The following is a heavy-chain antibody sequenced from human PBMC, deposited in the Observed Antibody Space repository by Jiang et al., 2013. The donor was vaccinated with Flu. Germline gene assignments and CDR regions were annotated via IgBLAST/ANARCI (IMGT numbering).Heavy chain of an antibody. Sequence: SGSGLVKPSETLSLTCTVSGGSISSYYWSWIRQPPGKGLEWIGYIYYSGSTNYNPSLKSRATISVDTSKNQFSLKLSSVTAADTAVYYCARAPGGQQLVLFDYWGQGTLVTVSS. J-gene: IGHJ4*02. CDR3: ARAPGGQQLVLFDY. D-gene: IGHD6-13*01. V-gene: IGHV4-59*01. CDR2: IYYSGST. CDR1: GGSISSYY.